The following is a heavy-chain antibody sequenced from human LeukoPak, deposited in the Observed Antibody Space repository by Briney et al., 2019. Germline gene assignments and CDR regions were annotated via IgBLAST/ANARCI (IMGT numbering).Heavy chain of an antibody. D-gene: IGHD3-22*01. CDR2: IYSGGRT. J-gene: IGHJ4*02. V-gene: IGHV3-53*01. Sequence: GGSLRLSCAASGFTVSSNYMSWVRQAPGKGLEWVSVIYSGGRTYYADSVKGRFTISRDNSKNTLYRQMNSLRGEDTAVYYWSRGYYDISGYDYWGQGTLVTVSS. CDR1: GFTVSSNY. CDR3: SRGYYDISGYDY.